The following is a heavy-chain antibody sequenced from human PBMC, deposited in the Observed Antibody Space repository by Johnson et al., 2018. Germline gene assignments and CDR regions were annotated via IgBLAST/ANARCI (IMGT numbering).Heavy chain of an antibody. V-gene: IGHV1-69*12. CDR1: GGTFRSYV. D-gene: IGHD6-13*01. CDR2: IIPMFGTT. J-gene: IGHJ1*01. Sequence: QVQLVQSGAEVKKPGSSMKVSCKASGGTFRSYVISWVRQASGQGLEWMGGIIPMFGTTNYAQKFQGRVTIIADESTRTAYMELSSLRSEDTAGDYCAREVAAVGIAPAEYFQHWGQGTLVTVSA. CDR3: AREVAAVGIAPAEYFQH.